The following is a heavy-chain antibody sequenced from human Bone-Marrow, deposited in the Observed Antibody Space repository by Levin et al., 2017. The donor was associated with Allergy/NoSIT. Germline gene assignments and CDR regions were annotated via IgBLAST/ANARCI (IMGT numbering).Heavy chain of an antibody. CDR1: GGSITSGDYS. D-gene: IGHD3-22*01. Sequence: PSETLSLTCTVTGGSITSGDYSWSWIRLPPGKGLEWIGYIYQSGTTYYSPSLKGRVAISTDRSKNHVSLELTSVTAADTAVYYCAGSNYYDTSGYSHGAFDIWGQGTMVTVSS. CDR3: AGSNYYDTSGYSHGAFDI. CDR2: IYQSGTT. J-gene: IGHJ3*02. V-gene: IGHV4-30-2*01.